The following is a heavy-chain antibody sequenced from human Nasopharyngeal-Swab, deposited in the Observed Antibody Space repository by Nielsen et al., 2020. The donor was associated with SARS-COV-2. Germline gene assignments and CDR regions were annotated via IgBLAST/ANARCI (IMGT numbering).Heavy chain of an antibody. CDR3: ARDAPAHYGAFY. J-gene: IGHJ4*02. V-gene: IGHV3-23*01. CDR2: ISGSGGST. Sequence: GGSLRLSWAASGFTFSSYAMSGVRQAPGKGLGWVSAISGSGGSTYYADSVKGRFTISRDNSKNTLYLQMNSLRGEDTAVYYCARDAPAHYGAFYWGRGTLVTVSS. D-gene: IGHD4-17*01. CDR1: GFTFSSYA.